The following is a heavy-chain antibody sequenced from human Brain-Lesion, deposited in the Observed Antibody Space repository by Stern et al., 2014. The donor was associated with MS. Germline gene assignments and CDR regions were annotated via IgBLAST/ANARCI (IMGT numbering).Heavy chain of an antibody. J-gene: IGHJ4*02. Sequence: QVTLRESGPALVTPTQTLTLTCTFSGFSLRTDGVGVGWVRQPPGQALESLALIYWDNDKRYSPSLRSRLTITKDTSRNQVVLTTTNMDPVDTATYYCAHRRPHYASWDNGDFDYWGQGALVTVSS. CDR2: IYWDNDK. CDR1: GFSLRTDGVG. D-gene: IGHD3-3*01. CDR3: AHRRPHYASWDNGDFDY. V-gene: IGHV2-5*02.